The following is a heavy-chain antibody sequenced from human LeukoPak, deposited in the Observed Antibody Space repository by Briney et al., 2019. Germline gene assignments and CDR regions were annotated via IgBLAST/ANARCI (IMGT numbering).Heavy chain of an antibody. CDR3: AKGVAARPWDDAFDI. J-gene: IGHJ3*02. CDR2: ISWNSGSI. CDR1: GFTFDDYA. Sequence: GGSLRLSCAASGFTFDDYATHWVRQAPGKGLEWVSDISWNSGSIGYADSVKGRFTISRDNAKNSLYLQMNSLRAEDMALYYCAKGVAARPWDDAFDIWGQGTMVTVSS. D-gene: IGHD6-6*01. V-gene: IGHV3-9*03.